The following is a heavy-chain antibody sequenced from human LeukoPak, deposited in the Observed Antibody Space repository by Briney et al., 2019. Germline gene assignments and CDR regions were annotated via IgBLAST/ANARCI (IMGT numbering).Heavy chain of an antibody. D-gene: IGHD3-9*01. J-gene: IGHJ4*02. CDR3: ASVLRYFDCFVDY. CDR2: IYYSGST. V-gene: IGHV4-39*07. CDR1: GGSIRSSSYY. Sequence: SETLSLTCSVSGGSIRSSSYYWHWVPQPPGRGLEWIGSIYYSGSTYYNPSLKSRVTISVDTSNNQFSLKLSSVTAADTAVYYCASVLRYFDCFVDYWGQGTLVTVSS.